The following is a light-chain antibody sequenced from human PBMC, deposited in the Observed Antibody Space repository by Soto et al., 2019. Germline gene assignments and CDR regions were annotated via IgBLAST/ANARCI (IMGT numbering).Light chain of an antibody. Sequence: EIVLTQSPGTLSLSPGERATLSCRASQSVSSSYLAWYQQRPGQAPRLLIYGASSRATDIPGRFSGSGSGTDFTLTISTLKPEDFAVYYCQQYGSSPWTSGQGTKVEIK. V-gene: IGKV3-20*01. CDR3: QQYGSSPWT. CDR1: QSVSSSY. J-gene: IGKJ1*01. CDR2: GAS.